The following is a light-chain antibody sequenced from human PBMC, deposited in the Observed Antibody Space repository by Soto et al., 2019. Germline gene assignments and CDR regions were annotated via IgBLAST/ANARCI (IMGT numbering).Light chain of an antibody. Sequence: DIQMTQSPSPLPASVGDRVTITCRASQSISTNLNWYQQKPGKAPKVLIYGASSLRSGVPSRFSGSGSGTDFTLTINSLQPEDFATYFCQQSYILPRTFGGGTRVEI. CDR1: QSISTN. J-gene: IGKJ4*01. CDR3: QQSYILPRT. V-gene: IGKV1-39*01. CDR2: GAS.